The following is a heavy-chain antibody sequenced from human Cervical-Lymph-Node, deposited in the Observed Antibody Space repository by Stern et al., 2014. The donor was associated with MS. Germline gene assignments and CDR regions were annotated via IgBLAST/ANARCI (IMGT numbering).Heavy chain of an antibody. D-gene: IGHD6-19*01. CDR1: GITLSHYW. J-gene: IGHJ4*02. V-gene: IGHV3-74*02. CDR3: AIEILAVASFDV. Sequence: EVHLVESGGGLVQPGGSLRLSCAASGITLSHYWMHWVRQAPGKRPVWVSRIHSDGSNIEYADSVKGRFTISRDSVKNTLYLQMDSLRAEDTAVYYCAIEILAVASFDVWGQGTLVTASS. CDR2: IHSDGSNI.